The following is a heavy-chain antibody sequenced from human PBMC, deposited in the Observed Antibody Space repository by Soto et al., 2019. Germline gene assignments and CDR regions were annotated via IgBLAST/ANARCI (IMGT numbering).Heavy chain of an antibody. CDR2: ISGSGGSA. CDR1: GFTFSSYA. CDR3: AKTDYYCSSTSCNWDY. Sequence: LRLSCAASGFTFSSYAMSWVRQAPGKGLEWVSAISGSGGSAYYADSVKGRFTISRDNSKNTLYLQMNSLRAEDTAVYYCAKTDYYCSSTSCNWDYWGQGTPVTVSS. J-gene: IGHJ4*02. V-gene: IGHV3-23*01. D-gene: IGHD2-2*01.